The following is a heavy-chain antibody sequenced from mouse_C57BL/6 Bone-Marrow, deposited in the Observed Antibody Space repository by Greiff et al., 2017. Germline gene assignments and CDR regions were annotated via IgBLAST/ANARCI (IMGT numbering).Heavy chain of an antibody. J-gene: IGHJ3*01. CDR1: GYTFTSYG. Sequence: VQLQQSGAELARPGASVKLSCKASGYTFTSYGISWVKQRTGQGLEWIGEIYPRSGNTYYNEKFKGKATLTADKSSSTAYMELRSLTSEDSAVYFCAREDYDYEGFAYWGQGTLVTVSA. V-gene: IGHV1-81*01. CDR3: AREDYDYEGFAY. CDR2: IYPRSGNT. D-gene: IGHD2-4*01.